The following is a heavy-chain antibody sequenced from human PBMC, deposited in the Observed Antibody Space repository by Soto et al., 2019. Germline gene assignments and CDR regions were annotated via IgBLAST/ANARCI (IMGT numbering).Heavy chain of an antibody. CDR1: GYTFTSYG. V-gene: IGHV1-18*01. J-gene: IGHJ6*01. Sequence: ASVKVSCKASGYTFTSYGISWVRQAPGQGLEWMGWISAYNGNTNYAQKLQGRVTMTTDTSTSTAYMELRSLRSDDTAVYYCARGPAYPLDYYGSGSYYKAPYYYYGMDVW. CDR3: ARGPAYPLDYYGSGSYYKAPYYYYGMDV. D-gene: IGHD3-10*01. CDR2: ISAYNGNT.